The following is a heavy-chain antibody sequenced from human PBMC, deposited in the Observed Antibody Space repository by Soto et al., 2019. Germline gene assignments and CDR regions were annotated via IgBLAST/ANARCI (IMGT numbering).Heavy chain of an antibody. CDR2: ISGSGGST. Sequence: GGSLRLSCAASGFTSSSYAMSWVRQAPGKGLEWVSAISGSGGSTYYADSVKGRFTISRDNSKNTLYLQMNSLRAEDTAVYYCAKSTGILEWPSWYYFAYWGQGTRVTVSS. D-gene: IGHD3-3*01. V-gene: IGHV3-23*01. CDR3: AKSTGILEWPSWYYFAY. J-gene: IGHJ4*02. CDR1: GFTSSSYA.